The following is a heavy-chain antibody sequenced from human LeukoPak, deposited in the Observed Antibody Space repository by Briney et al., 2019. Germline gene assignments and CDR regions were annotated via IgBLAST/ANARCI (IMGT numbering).Heavy chain of an antibody. CDR3: TRHSIGENTVSIDY. D-gene: IGHD4-17*01. CDR1: GFTFGDYA. J-gene: IGHJ4*02. V-gene: IGHV3-73*01. Sequence: GGSLRLSCTASGFTFGDYAMSWVRQASGKGLEWVGRIRSKANSYATAYAASVKGRFTISRDDSKNTAYLQMNSLKTEDTAVYYCTRHSIGENTVSIDYWGQGTLVTVSS. CDR2: IRSKANSYAT.